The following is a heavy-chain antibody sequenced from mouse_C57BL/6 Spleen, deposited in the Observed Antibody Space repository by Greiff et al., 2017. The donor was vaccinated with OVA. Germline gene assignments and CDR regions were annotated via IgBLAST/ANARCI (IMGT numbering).Heavy chain of an antibody. CDR2: IDPSDSYT. CDR1: GYTFTSYW. J-gene: IGHJ2*01. CDR3: ARRETGTYFDY. V-gene: IGHV1-50*01. Sequence: QVQLQQPGAELVKPGASVKLSCKASGYTFTSYWMQWVKQRPGQGLEWIGEIDPSDSYTNSNQKFKGKATLTVDTSSSTAYMQLSSLTSEDSAVYDCARRETGTYFDYWGQGTTLTVSA. D-gene: IGHD4-1*01.